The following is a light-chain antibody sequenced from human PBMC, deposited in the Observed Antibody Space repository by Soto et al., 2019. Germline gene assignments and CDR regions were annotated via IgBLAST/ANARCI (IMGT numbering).Light chain of an antibody. CDR2: AAS. J-gene: IGKJ5*01. V-gene: IGKV1-27*01. Sequence: DIQMTQSPSSLSASVGDRVTITCRASQGFSNDLAWYQQKPGKVPELLIYAASTLQPGVPSRFSGSGSGTDFTLTITSLQPEDVATYYCQKYNSAPHTFGQGTRLEIK. CDR1: QGFSND. CDR3: QKYNSAPHT.